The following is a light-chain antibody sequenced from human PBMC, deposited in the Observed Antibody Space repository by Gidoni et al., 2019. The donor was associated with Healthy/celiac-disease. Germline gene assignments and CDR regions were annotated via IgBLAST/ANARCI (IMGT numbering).Light chain of an antibody. CDR2: GAS. J-gene: IGKJ4*01. CDR3: QQYGSSPLT. V-gene: IGKV3-20*01. CDR1: QSVSSSY. Sequence: EIVLTQSPGTLSLSPGERATLSCRASQSVSSSYLAWSQQTPGQAPRLLIYGASSRATGIPDRFSGSGSGTDFTLTISRLEPEDFAVYYCQQYGSSPLTFGGGTKVEIK.